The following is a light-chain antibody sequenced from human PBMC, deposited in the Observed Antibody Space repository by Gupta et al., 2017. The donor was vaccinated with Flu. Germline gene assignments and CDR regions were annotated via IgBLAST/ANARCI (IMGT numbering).Light chain of an antibody. J-gene: IGLJ3*02. CDR1: PGSVSSSYY. CDR2: NTN. Sequence: QTVVTKEPSFSVSPGGTVTLTCGLRPGSVSSSYYPNCYQQTPGQAPRTLIYNTNTRSSWGPDRFSGSILGNKAAPTITGAQADDEADDYCWLDMGSSIVVFGGGTKLTVL. V-gene: IGLV8-61*01. CDR3: WLDMGSSIVV.